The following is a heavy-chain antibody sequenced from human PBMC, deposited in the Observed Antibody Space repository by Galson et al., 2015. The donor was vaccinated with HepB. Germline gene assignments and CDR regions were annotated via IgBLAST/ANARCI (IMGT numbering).Heavy chain of an antibody. V-gene: IGHV3-30*18. CDR3: AKSLQLLFIPLSPDAFDI. CDR2: ISYDGSNK. CDR1: GFTFSSYG. J-gene: IGHJ3*02. Sequence: SLRLSCAASGFTFSSYGMHWVRQAPGKGLEWVAVISYDGSNKYYADSVKGRFTISRDNSKNTLYLQMNSLRAEDTAVYYCAKSLQLLFIPLSPDAFDIWGQGTMVTVSS. D-gene: IGHD2-2*01.